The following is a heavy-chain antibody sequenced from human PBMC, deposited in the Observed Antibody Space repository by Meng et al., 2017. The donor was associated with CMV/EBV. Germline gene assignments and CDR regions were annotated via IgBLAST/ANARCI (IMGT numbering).Heavy chain of an antibody. J-gene: IGHJ4*02. Sequence: SGGTFSTYDIRWLRQPPGQGLEWMGGIIPIFGTANYAQKFQGRVTITADKSTSTAYMELSSLRSEDTAVYYCARGRAEYSGYDEFDYWGQGTLVTVSS. V-gene: IGHV1-69*06. CDR2: IIPIFGTA. CDR3: ARGRAEYSGYDEFDY. D-gene: IGHD5-12*01. CDR1: GGTFSTYD.